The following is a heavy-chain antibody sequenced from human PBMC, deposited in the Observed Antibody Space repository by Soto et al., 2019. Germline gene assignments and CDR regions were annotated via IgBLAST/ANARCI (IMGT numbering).Heavy chain of an antibody. J-gene: IGHJ5*02. V-gene: IGHV3-30*18. CDR2: ISYDGSNK. Sequence: GGSLRLSCAASGFTFSSCGMHWVRQAPGKGLEWVAVISYDGSNKYYADSVKGRFTISRDNSKNTLYLQMNSLRAEDTAVYYCAKDQPGSSSWSPYPSHNWFDPWGQGTLVTVSS. CDR3: AKDQPGSSSWSPYPSHNWFDP. D-gene: IGHD6-13*01. CDR1: GFTFSSCG.